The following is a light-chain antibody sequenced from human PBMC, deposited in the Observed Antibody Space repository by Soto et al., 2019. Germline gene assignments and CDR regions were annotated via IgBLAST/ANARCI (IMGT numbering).Light chain of an antibody. J-gene: IGLJ2*01. CDR3: QVWDSSSDHLVV. CDR1: NIGSKS. Sequence: SYELTQPLSVSVAPGKTARITCGGNNIGSKSVHWYQQKPGQAPVLVIYYDSDRPSGIPERFSGSNSGNTATLTISRVEAGDEADYYCQVWDSSSDHLVVFGGGTKLTVL. CDR2: YDS. V-gene: IGLV3-21*04.